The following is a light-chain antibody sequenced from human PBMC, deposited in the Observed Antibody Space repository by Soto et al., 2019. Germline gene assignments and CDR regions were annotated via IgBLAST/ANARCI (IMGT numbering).Light chain of an antibody. Sequence: DIQMTQSPSSLSASVGDIVTITCRARQSIGDNVNWYQQKPGTAPHLLIYAASSLQSGDPSRFSGSGSGTDSTLTISNLQPGDFVSYFCQQSFNTPPPFGGGTKVEIK. J-gene: IGKJ4*01. CDR1: QSIGDN. CDR2: AAS. V-gene: IGKV1-39*01. CDR3: QQSFNTPPP.